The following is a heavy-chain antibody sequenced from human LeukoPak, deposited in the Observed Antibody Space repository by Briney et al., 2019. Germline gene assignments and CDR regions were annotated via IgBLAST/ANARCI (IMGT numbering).Heavy chain of an antibody. D-gene: IGHD5-24*01. Sequence: ASVKVSCKASGYTFTSYDINWVRQATGQGLEWMGWMNPNSGNTGYAQKFQGRVTITADESTSTAYMELSSLRSEDTAVYYCARKEMATTMGAFDIWGQGTMVTVSS. CDR1: GYTFTSYD. V-gene: IGHV1-8*01. CDR2: MNPNSGNT. J-gene: IGHJ3*02. CDR3: ARKEMATTMGAFDI.